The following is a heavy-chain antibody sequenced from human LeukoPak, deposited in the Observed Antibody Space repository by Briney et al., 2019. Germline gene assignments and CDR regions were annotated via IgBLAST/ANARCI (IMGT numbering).Heavy chain of an antibody. CDR1: GYTFTDYS. D-gene: IGHD6-19*01. J-gene: IGHJ5*02. CDR2: ICPNSGAT. CDR3: AREDEFGIAVAGRLNWFDP. Sequence: ASVKVSCKASGYTFTDYSMHWVRPAPGQGLEWMGWICPNSGATNYAQNFQGRVTMTTDTSTSTAYMELRSLRSDDTAVYYCAREDEFGIAVAGRLNWFDPWGQGTLVTVSS. V-gene: IGHV1-2*02.